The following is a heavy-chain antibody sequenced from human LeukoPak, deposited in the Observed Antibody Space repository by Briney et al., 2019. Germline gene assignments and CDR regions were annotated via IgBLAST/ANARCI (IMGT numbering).Heavy chain of an antibody. CDR3: AKDSTAAGYYYYYYMDV. Sequence: GGSLRLSCAASGFTFRSYTMSWVRQAPGKGLEWVSVISGSGGNTYYADPVKGRFTISRDNSKNTLYLQMNSLRAEDTAVYYCAKDSTAAGYYYYYYMDVWGKGTTVTVSS. V-gene: IGHV3-23*01. CDR2: ISGSGGNT. D-gene: IGHD6-13*01. J-gene: IGHJ6*03. CDR1: GFTFRSYT.